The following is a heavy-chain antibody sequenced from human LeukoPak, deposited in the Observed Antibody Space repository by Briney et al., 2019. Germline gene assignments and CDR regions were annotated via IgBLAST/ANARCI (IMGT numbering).Heavy chain of an antibody. CDR2: IYYSGST. J-gene: IGHJ5*02. V-gene: IGHV4-31*03. CDR1: GGSISSGGYY. Sequence: SQTLSLTCTVSGGSISSGGYYWSWIRQHPGKGLEWIGYIYYSGSTYYNPSLKGRVTISVDTSKNQFSLKLSSVTAADTAVYYCARTRRITMVRGGILFDPWGQGTLVTVSS. D-gene: IGHD3-10*01. CDR3: ARTRRITMVRGGILFDP.